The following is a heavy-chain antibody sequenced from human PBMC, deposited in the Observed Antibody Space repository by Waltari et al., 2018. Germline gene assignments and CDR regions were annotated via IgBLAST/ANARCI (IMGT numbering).Heavy chain of an antibody. D-gene: IGHD2-15*01. CDR2: IYSGGST. Sequence: EVQLLESGGGLVQPGGSLRLSCAASGFTFSSNAMSWVRQAPGKGLEWVSVIYSGGSTYYADSVKGRFTISRDNSKNTLYLQMNSLRAEDTAVYYCAKDGSAEPFDYWGQGTLVTVSS. J-gene: IGHJ4*02. CDR1: GFTFSSNA. CDR3: AKDGSAEPFDY. V-gene: IGHV3-23*03.